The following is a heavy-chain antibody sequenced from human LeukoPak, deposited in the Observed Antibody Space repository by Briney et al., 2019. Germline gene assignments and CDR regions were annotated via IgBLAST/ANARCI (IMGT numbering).Heavy chain of an antibody. CDR1: GFSFTNYG. V-gene: IGHV3-21*04. J-gene: IGHJ4*02. CDR2: ISSGSTYI. CDR3: ARDPYYDSSGYLD. D-gene: IGHD3-22*01. Sequence: SGGSLRLSCAASGFSFTNYGVNWVRQAPGRGLEWVSSISSGSTYIYYADSVKGRFTISRDNSKDTLYLQMNSLRAEDTAVYYCARDPYYDSSGYLDWGQGTLVTVSS.